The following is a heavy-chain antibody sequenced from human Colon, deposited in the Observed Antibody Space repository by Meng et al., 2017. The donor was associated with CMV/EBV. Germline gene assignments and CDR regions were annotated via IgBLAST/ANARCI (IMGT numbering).Heavy chain of an antibody. V-gene: IGHV1-18*01. CDR1: GYTFSNSG. CDR2: ISVYNGST. Sequence: ASVKVSCKASGYTFSNSGISWVRQAPGQGLEWMGWISVYNGSTKYAQKLQGRVTMTTDTSTTTAYMELRSLGSGDTALYYCARDRGMHWQLSRGGYYYYGMDVWGQGTTVTVSS. D-gene: IGHD2-15*01. CDR3: ARDRGMHWQLSRGGYYYYGMDV. J-gene: IGHJ6*02.